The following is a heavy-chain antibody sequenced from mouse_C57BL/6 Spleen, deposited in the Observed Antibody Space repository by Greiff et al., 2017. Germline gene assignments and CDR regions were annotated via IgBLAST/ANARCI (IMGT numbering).Heavy chain of an antibody. Sequence: EVKLVESGVGLVKPGGSLKLSCAASGFTFSDYGMHWVRQAPEKGLEWVAYISSGSSTIYYADTVKGRFTISRDNAKNTLFLQMTSLRSEDTAMYYCATPGNFYAMDYWGQGTSVTVSS. CDR2: ISSGSSTI. J-gene: IGHJ4*01. V-gene: IGHV5-17*01. CDR1: GFTFSDYG. D-gene: IGHD2-1*01. CDR3: ATPGNFYAMDY.